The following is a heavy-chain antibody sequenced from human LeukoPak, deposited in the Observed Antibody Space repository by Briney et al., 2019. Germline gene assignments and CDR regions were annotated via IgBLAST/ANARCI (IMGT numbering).Heavy chain of an antibody. V-gene: IGHV3-21*01. CDR3: ARDTATVTDY. CDR2: ISSSSSYK. J-gene: IGHJ4*02. CDR1: GFTFSSYS. D-gene: IGHD4-17*01. Sequence: GGSLRLSCAASGFTFSSYSMNWVRQAPGKGLEWVSSISSSSSYKYYADSVKGRFTISRDNAKNSLYLQMNSLRAEDTAVYYCARDTATVTDYWGQGTLVTVSS.